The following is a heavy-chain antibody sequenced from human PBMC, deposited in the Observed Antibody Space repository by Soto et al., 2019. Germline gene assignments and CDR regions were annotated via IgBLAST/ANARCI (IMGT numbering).Heavy chain of an antibody. CDR3: ARDRISYYGMDV. Sequence: SVKVSCKASGGTFSSYAISWVLQAPGQGLEWMGGIIPIFGTANYAQKFQGRVTITADESTSTAYMELSSLRSEDTAVYYCARDRISYYGMDVWGQGTTVTVSS. CDR2: IIPIFGTA. J-gene: IGHJ6*02. CDR1: GGTFSSYA. V-gene: IGHV1-69*13. D-gene: IGHD3-3*02.